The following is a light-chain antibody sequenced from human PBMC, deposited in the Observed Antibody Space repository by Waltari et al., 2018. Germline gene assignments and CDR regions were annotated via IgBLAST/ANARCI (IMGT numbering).Light chain of an antibody. CDR1: QSVSSSY. Sequence: EIVLTQSPGTLSLSPGERATLSCRASQSVSSSYLAWYQQKPGQAPRLLMYGASSRATGIPDRFSGSGSGTDFTLTISRLEPEDFAVYYCQQYGSSPHLTFGPGPKWISN. V-gene: IGKV3-20*01. J-gene: IGKJ3*01. CDR2: GAS. CDR3: QQYGSSPHLT.